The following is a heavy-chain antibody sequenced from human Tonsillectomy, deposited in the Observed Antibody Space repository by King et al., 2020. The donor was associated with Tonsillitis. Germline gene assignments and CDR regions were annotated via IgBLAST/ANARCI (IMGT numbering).Heavy chain of an antibody. CDR3: ARERVTASWFDP. CDR1: GFTFYTYA. V-gene: IGHV3-49*03. D-gene: IGHD5-18*01. J-gene: IGHJ5*02. CDR2: IISKTYGGTV. Sequence: VQLVESGGGLVQPGRSLRLSCTASGFTFYTYAMSWFRQAPGKGLGLVSFIISKTYGGTVEYAASVRGRFTISRDDSKSIAYLQMNSLKTEDTAVYYCARERVTASWFDPWGQGTLVTVSS.